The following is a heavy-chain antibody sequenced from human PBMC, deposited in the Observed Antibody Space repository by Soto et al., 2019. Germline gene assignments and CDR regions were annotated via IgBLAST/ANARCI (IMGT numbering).Heavy chain of an antibody. CDR2: ISYDGSNK. CDR3: AKGWEYSSSSSYFDY. J-gene: IGHJ4*02. CDR1: GFTFSSYG. V-gene: IGHV3-30*18. Sequence: GGSLRLSCAASGFTFSSYGMHWVRQAPGKGLEWVAVISYDGSNKYYADSVKGRFTISRDNSKNTLYLQMNSLRAEDTAVYYCAKGWEYSSSSSYFDYWGQGTLVTSPQ. D-gene: IGHD6-6*01.